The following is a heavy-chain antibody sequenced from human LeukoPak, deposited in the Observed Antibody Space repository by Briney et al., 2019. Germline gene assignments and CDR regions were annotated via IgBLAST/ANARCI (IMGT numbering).Heavy chain of an antibody. Sequence: ASVKVSCKASGYTFTSYDINWVRQATGQGLEWMGWMNPNSGNTGYAQKFQGRVTMTRNTSISTAYMELSSLGSEDTAVYYCARVGGAYYDFWSGYSNYYYYYYMDVWGKGTTVTVSS. J-gene: IGHJ6*03. V-gene: IGHV1-8*01. CDR2: MNPNSGNT. CDR3: ARVGGAYYDFWSGYSNYYYYYYMDV. CDR1: GYTFTSYD. D-gene: IGHD3-3*01.